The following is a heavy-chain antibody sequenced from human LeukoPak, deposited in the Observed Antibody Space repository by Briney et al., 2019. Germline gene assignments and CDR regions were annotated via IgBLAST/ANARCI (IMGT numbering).Heavy chain of an antibody. Sequence: SETLSLTCTVSGGSISSYYWSWIRQPPGKGLEWIGYIYYSGSTNYNPSLKSRVTISVDTSKNQFSLKLSSVTAADTAVYYCARVSLAYCGGDCYWFDYWGQGTLVTVSS. J-gene: IGHJ4*02. CDR1: GGSISSYY. CDR3: ARVSLAYCGGDCYWFDY. CDR2: IYYSGST. D-gene: IGHD2-21*01. V-gene: IGHV4-59*01.